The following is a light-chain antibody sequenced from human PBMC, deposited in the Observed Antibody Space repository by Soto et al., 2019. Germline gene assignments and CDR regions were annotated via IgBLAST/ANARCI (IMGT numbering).Light chain of an antibody. Sequence: DIQMTQSPSTLYASVGDRVTITCRASQSISSWLAWYQQKPGKAPKLLIYDASNLESGVPSRFSGSGSGTEFTLTINSLQPDDFATYYCQQYHNYRTFGQGTKVDIK. CDR3: QQYHNYRT. CDR1: QSISSW. CDR2: DAS. V-gene: IGKV1-5*01. J-gene: IGKJ1*01.